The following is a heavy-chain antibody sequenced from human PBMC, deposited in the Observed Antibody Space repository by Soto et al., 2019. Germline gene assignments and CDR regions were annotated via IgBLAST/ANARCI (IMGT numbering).Heavy chain of an antibody. V-gene: IGHV3-21*06. CDR3: ARESEDLTSNFDY. J-gene: IGHJ4*02. Sequence: GGSLRLSCAASGFTFTRYSMNWVRQAPGKGLEWVSSTSSTTNYIYYGDSMKGRFTISRDNAKNSLYLEMNSLRAEDTAVYYCARESEDLTSNFDYWGQGTLVTVSS. CDR2: TSSTTNYI. CDR1: GFTFTRYS.